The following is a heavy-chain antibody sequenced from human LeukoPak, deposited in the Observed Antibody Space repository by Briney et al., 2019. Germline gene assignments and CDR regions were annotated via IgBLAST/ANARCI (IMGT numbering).Heavy chain of an antibody. CDR1: GYTFTSYY. CDR3: ARGPIGYYDFWSGYPDY. Sequence: ASVKLSCTASGYTFTSYYMHWVRQAPGQGLEWMGIINPSGGSTSYAQKFQGRVTMTRDTSTSTVYMELSSLRSEDTAVYYCARGPIGYYDFWSGYPDYWGQGTLVTVSS. D-gene: IGHD3-3*01. J-gene: IGHJ4*02. V-gene: IGHV1-46*01. CDR2: INPSGGST.